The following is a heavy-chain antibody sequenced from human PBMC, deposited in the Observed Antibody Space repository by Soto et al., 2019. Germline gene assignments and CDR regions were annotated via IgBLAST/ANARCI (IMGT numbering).Heavy chain of an antibody. D-gene: IGHD3-3*02. CDR1: GGSISSYY. V-gene: IGHV4-59*01. Sequence: SETLSLTCTVSGGSISSYYWSWIRQPPGKGLEWIGYIYYSGSTNYNPSLKSRVTISVDTSKNQFSLKLSSVTAADTAVYYCARDLLAAALPLETAFDLWGQGTMVTVSS. J-gene: IGHJ3*01. CDR2: IYYSGST. CDR3: ARDLLAAALPLETAFDL.